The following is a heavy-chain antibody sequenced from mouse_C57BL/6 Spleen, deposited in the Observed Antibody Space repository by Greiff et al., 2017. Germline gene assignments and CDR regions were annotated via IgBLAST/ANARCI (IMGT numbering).Heavy chain of an antibody. J-gene: IGHJ2*01. CDR3: ARGDDYDSSSLGLGY. Sequence: VQLQQSGPELVKPGASVKISCKASGYAFSSSWMNWVKQRPGKGLEWIGRIYPGDGDTNYNGKFKGKATLTADKSSSTAYMQRSRLTSEDSAVYFCARGDDYDSSSLGLGYWGQGTTLTVSS. CDR1: GYAFSSSW. D-gene: IGHD1-1*01. CDR2: IYPGDGDT. V-gene: IGHV1-82*01.